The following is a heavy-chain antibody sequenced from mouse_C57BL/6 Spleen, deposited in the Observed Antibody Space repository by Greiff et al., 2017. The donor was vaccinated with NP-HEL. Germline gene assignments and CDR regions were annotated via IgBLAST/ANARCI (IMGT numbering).Heavy chain of an antibody. J-gene: IGHJ1*03. V-gene: IGHV1-7*01. CDR3: ARPYDSNYGYFDG. D-gene: IGHD2-5*01. Sequence: VQLQQSGAELAKPGASVKLSCKASGYTFTSYWMHWVKQRPGQGLEWIGYINPSRGYTKYNQKFKDKAKLTADKSASTAYMQLSSLTHEDSAFYYGARPYDSNYGYFDGWGTVTTVTVAS. CDR1: GYTFTSYW. CDR2: INPSRGYT.